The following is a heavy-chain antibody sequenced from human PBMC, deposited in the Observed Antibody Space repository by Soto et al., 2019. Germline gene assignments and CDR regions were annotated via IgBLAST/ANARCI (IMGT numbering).Heavy chain of an antibody. CDR1: GGSFSGYY. V-gene: IGHV4-34*01. CDR3: ARAWQTYYFDY. CDR2: INHSGST. J-gene: IGHJ4*02. Sequence: SETLSLTCAVYGGSFSGYYWSWIRQPPGKGLEWIGEINHSGSTNYNPSLKSRVTISVDTSKNQFSLKLSSVTAADTAVYYCARAWQTYYFDYWGQGTLVTVSS.